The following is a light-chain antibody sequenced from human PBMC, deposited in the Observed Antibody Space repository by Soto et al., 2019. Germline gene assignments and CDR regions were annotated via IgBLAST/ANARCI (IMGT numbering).Light chain of an antibody. V-gene: IGLV1-44*01. J-gene: IGLJ3*02. CDR2: SST. Sequence: QSVLSQPPSASATPGQRVTVSCSGSTSNIGGNAVNWYQQLPGTAPKLLIYSSTQRPSGVPDRFSGSKSGTSASLAISGLQSEDEADYYCAAWDDGLSGWVFGGGTKLTVL. CDR3: AAWDDGLSGWV. CDR1: TSNIGGNA.